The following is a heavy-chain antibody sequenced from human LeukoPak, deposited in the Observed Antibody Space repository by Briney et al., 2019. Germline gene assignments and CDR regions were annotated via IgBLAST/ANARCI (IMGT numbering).Heavy chain of an antibody. D-gene: IGHD3-22*01. Sequence: SETLSLTCTVSGGSISSYYWSWIRQPAGKGLEWIGRIYTSGSTNYNPSLKSRVTMSVDTSKNQFSLKLSSVTAADTAVYYCARARPNYYDSSGPSGRYFDLWGRGTLVTVSS. J-gene: IGHJ2*01. V-gene: IGHV4-4*07. CDR1: GGSISSYY. CDR3: ARARPNYYDSSGPSGRYFDL. CDR2: IYTSGST.